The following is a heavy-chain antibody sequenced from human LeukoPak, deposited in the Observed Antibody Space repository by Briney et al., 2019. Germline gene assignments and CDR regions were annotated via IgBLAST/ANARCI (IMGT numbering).Heavy chain of an antibody. V-gene: IGHV4-59*01. J-gene: IGHJ4*02. Sequence: PSETLSLTCTVSGGSISSYYWSWIRQPPGKGLEWIGYIYYSGSTNYNPSIKSRVTISVDTSKNQFSLKLSSVTAADTAVYYCASAYSSSSVIDYWGQGTLVTVSS. CDR2: IYYSGST. CDR3: ASAYSSSSVIDY. D-gene: IGHD6-6*01. CDR1: GGSISSYY.